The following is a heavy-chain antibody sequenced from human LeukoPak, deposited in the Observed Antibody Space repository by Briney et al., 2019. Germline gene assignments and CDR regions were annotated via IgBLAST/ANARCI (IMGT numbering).Heavy chain of an antibody. D-gene: IGHD6-13*01. J-gene: IGHJ6*03. CDR2: INHSGST. CDR3: ARFPYSAEYRHYYHMDV. Sequence: TSETLSLTCAVYGGSFSGYYWSWIRQPPGRGLEWIGEINHSGSTNYNPSLKSRVTISVDTSKNQFSLKLSSVTAADTAVYYCARFPYSAEYRHYYHMDVWGKGTTVTVSS. V-gene: IGHV4-34*01. CDR1: GGSFSGYY.